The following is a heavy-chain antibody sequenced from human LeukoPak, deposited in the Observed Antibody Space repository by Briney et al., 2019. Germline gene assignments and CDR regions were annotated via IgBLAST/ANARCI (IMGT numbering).Heavy chain of an antibody. D-gene: IGHD6-13*01. Sequence: GGSLRLSCAASGFTFSSYAMHWVRQAPGEGLEWVAVMSYDGSNKHYADSVKGRFTISRDNSKNTLYLQMNSLRAEDTAVYYCARDSAAANYYGMDVWGQGTTVTVSS. V-gene: IGHV3-30*04. CDR2: MSYDGSNK. CDR3: ARDSAAANYYGMDV. CDR1: GFTFSSYA. J-gene: IGHJ6*02.